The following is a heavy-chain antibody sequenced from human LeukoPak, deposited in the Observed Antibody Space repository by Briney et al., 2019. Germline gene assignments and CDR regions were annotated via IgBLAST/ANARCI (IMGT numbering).Heavy chain of an antibody. V-gene: IGHV4-61*01. D-gene: IGHD6-6*01. CDR3: ARASIAARPGRYFAY. CDR1: GGSVSSGSYY. CDR2: IYYSGST. Sequence: PSETLSLTCTVSGGSVSSGSYYWSWIRQPPGKGLEWIGYIYYSGSTNYNPSLKSRVTISVDTSKNQFSLKLSSVTAADTAVYYCARASIAARPGRYFAYWGQGTLVAVSS. J-gene: IGHJ4*02.